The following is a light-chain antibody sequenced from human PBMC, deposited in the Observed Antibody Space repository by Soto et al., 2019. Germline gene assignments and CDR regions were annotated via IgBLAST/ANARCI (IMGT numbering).Light chain of an antibody. V-gene: IGKV1-39*01. CDR2: AAS. Sequence: GDSVTITCRASQSITIWLAWYQQKPGKAPKLLIYAASSLQSGVPSRFSGSGSGADFTLTISSLQPEDFATYYCQQSYSTTWTFGQGTKVDIK. CDR1: QSITIW. J-gene: IGKJ1*01. CDR3: QQSYSTTWT.